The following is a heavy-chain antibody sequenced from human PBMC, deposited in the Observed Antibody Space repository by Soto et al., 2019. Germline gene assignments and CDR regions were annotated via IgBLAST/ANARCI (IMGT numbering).Heavy chain of an antibody. Sequence: EGQLLQYGGGRVQPGESLRLSCAASGFTFSSSGMSWVRQAPGKGLEWVSSISIRGDYRYYADSVKGRFTISRDNSKNTLYLQMSSLTAEDTALYYCATHGGFDFWGQGTMVAVSS. CDR3: ATHGGFDF. CDR2: ISIRGDYR. J-gene: IGHJ3*01. V-gene: IGHV3-23*01. CDR1: GFTFSSSG. D-gene: IGHD4-17*01.